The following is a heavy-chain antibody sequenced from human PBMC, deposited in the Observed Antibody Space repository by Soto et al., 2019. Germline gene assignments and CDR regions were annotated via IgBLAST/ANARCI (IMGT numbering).Heavy chain of an antibody. J-gene: IGHJ4*02. CDR1: GYSFTSYW. CDR2: IYPGDSDT. D-gene: IGHD6-6*01. CDR3: ARHIGVEYSSSYYFDY. V-gene: IGHV5-51*01. Sequence: GESLKISCKGSGYSFTSYWIGWVRQMPGKGLEWMGIIYPGDSDTRYSPSFQGQFTISADKSISTAYLQWSSLKASDTAMYYCARHIGVEYSSSYYFDYWGQGTLVTVSS.